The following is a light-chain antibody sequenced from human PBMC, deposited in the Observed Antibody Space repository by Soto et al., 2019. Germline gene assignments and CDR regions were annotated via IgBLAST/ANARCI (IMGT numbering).Light chain of an antibody. J-gene: IGKJ2*01. V-gene: IGKV1-39*01. CDR3: QQANTFPYT. CDR2: AAS. CDR1: QSISSY. Sequence: DIQMTQSPSSLSASVGDRVTITCRASQSISSYLHWYQQKPGKAPKLLIYAASNLQSGVPSRFSASGSGTDFTLTISSLQPEDFATYYCQQANTFPYTFGQGTKLEIK.